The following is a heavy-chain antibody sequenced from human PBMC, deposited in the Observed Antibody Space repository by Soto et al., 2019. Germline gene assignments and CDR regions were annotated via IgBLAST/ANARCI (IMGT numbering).Heavy chain of an antibody. CDR1: GGSISSSSHY. CDR2: IYYSGST. D-gene: IGHD6-13*01. Sequence: PSETLSLTCTVSGGSISSSSHYWGWIRQPPGKGLEWIGSIYYSGSTYYNPSLKSRVTISVDTSKNQFSLKLSSVTAADTAVYYCASNPGIAAAGSWDYYGMDVWGQGTTVTVSS. J-gene: IGHJ6*02. V-gene: IGHV4-39*01. CDR3: ASNPGIAAAGSWDYYGMDV.